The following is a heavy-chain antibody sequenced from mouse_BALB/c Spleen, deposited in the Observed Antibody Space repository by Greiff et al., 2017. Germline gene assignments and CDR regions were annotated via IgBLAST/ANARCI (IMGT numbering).Heavy chain of an antibody. CDR3: AGDGYYEAWFAY. D-gene: IGHD2-3*01. CDR2: IDPANGNT. V-gene: IGHV14-3*02. CDR1: GFNIKDTY. J-gene: IGHJ3*01. Sequence: VQLKQSGAELVKPGASVKLSCTASGFNIKDTYMHWVKQRPEQGLEWIGRIDPANGNTKYDPKFQGKATITADTSSNTAYLQLSSLTSEDTAVYYCAGDGYYEAWFAYWGQGTLVTVSA.